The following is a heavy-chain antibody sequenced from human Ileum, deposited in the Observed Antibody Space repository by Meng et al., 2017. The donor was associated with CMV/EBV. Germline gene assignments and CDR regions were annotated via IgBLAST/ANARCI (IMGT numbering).Heavy chain of an antibody. V-gene: IGHV4-4*07. CDR1: GGSLTSYY. CDR3: ARAAARGVPVDL. J-gene: IGHJ5*02. Sequence: QLHLQDAGPRLLQPSETLSLTCTVTGGSLTSYYWTWIRQPAGKGLEWIGRIHPTGTTDDNPSLRSRVSMSLDKSKNQFSLKLTSVTAADTAVYYCARAAARGVPVDLWGQGTLVTVSS. CDR2: IHPTGTT. D-gene: IGHD3-10*01.